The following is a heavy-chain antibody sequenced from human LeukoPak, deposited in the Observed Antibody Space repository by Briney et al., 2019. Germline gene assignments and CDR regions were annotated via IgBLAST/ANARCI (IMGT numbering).Heavy chain of an antibody. CDR1: GFTFGDYA. CDR3: ARVGYSGYDGFDY. D-gene: IGHD5-12*01. J-gene: IGHJ4*02. Sequence: GGSLRLSCRGSGFTFGDYALSWVRQAPGKGLEYVSAISSNGGSTYYANSVKGRFTISRDNSKKTLYLQMGSLRPEDMAVYYCARVGYSGYDGFDYWGQGTLVTVSS. CDR2: ISSNGGST. V-gene: IGHV3-64*01.